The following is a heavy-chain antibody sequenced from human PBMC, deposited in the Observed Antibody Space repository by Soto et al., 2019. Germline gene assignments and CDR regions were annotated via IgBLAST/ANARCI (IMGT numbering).Heavy chain of an antibody. V-gene: IGHV3-23*01. D-gene: IGHD6-19*01. CDR3: TASSGWYNAFDI. CDR2: ISGSGGST. Sequence: SVGSLRLSCAASGFTFSSYAMSWVRQAPGKGLEWVSAISGSGGSTYYADSVKGRFTISRDNSKNTLYLQMNSLRAEDTAVYYCTASSGWYNAFDIWGQGTMVTVSS. J-gene: IGHJ3*02. CDR1: GFTFSSYA.